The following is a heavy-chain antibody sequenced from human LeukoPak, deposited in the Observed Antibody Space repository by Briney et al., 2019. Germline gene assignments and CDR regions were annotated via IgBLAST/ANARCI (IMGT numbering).Heavy chain of an antibody. Sequence: GGPLRLCCGASGFTFSIFAVSGARQSPGRGLECVSPISGSHGSTNYADSERGRFTISREHSKHTLYLQMNSLRAEDTAVYYCAKGFPLRRSYHNWFDPWGQGTLVTVSS. CDR3: AKGFPLRRSYHNWFDP. J-gene: IGHJ5*02. D-gene: IGHD4-23*01. V-gene: IGHV3-23*01. CDR2: ISGSHGST. CDR1: GFTFSIFA.